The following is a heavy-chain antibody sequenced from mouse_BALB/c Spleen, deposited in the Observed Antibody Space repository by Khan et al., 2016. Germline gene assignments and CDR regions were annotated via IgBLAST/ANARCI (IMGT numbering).Heavy chain of an antibody. CDR2: ISYSGST. Sequence: EVQLQESGPGLVKPSQSLSLSFTVTGYSITSGYGWNWIRQFPGNKLEWMGYISYSGSTNYNPSLKSRISITRDTSKNQFFLQLNSVTTEDTATYYCARTARIKYWGQGTTLTVSS. D-gene: IGHD1-2*01. CDR1: GYSITSGYG. V-gene: IGHV3-2*02. J-gene: IGHJ2*01. CDR3: ARTARIKY.